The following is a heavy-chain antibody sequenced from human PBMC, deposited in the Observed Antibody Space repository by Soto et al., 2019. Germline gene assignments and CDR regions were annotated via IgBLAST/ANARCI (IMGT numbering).Heavy chain of an antibody. J-gene: IGHJ6*02. V-gene: IGHV1-69*08. CDR1: GGTFSSYT. CDR3: ARDPSYCSSTSCPYYYGMDV. CDR2: IIPILGIA. Sequence: QVQLVQSGAEVKKPGSSVKVSCKASGGTFSSYTISWVRQAPGQGLEWMGRIIPILGIANYAQKFQGRVTITADKSTSTAYMELSSLRPEDTAVYYCARDPSYCSSTSCPYYYGMDVWGQGTTVTVSS. D-gene: IGHD2-2*01.